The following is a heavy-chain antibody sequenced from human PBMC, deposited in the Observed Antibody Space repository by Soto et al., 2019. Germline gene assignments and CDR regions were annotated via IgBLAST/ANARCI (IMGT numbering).Heavy chain of an antibody. J-gene: IGHJ6*02. D-gene: IGHD4-4*01. V-gene: IGHV3-33*01. CDR2: IWYDGSNK. Sequence: QVQLVESGGGVVQPGRSPRLSCAASGFTFSSYGMQWVRQAPGKGLEWVAVIWYDGSNKYYADSVKGRFTISRDNSKNTLYLQMNSLRAEDTAVYYCASDGDGYSHGMDVWGQGTTVTVSS. CDR3: ASDGDGYSHGMDV. CDR1: GFTFSSYG.